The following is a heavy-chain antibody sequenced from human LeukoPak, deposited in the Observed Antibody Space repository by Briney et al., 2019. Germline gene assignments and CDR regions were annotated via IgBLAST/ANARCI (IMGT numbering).Heavy chain of an antibody. CDR1: GFTFSSYG. CDR2: ISYDGSNK. D-gene: IGHD3-9*01. J-gene: IGHJ4*02. CDR3: AKPTEKYYDILTGYYSPFDY. V-gene: IGHV3-30*18. Sequence: PGRSLRLSCAASGFTFSSYGMHWVRQAPGKGLEWVAVISYDGSNKYYADSVKGRFTISRDNSKNTLYLQMNSLRAEDTAVYYCAKPTEKYYDILTGYYSPFDYWGQGTLVTVSS.